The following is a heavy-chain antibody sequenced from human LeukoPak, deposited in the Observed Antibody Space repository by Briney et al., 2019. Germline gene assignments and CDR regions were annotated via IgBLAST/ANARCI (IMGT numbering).Heavy chain of an antibody. CDR1: GFTFSNYA. CDR3: ARVYYGLGSLHYYYYYMDV. Sequence: PGGSLRLSCAASGFTFSNYAMSWVRQAPGKGLEWVSTISNSNGNTYYADSVKGRFTISRDNSKNTLYLQMNSLTAEDTAKYYCARVYYGLGSLHYYYYYMDVWGKGTTVTISS. CDR2: ISNSNGNT. D-gene: IGHD3-10*01. J-gene: IGHJ6*03. V-gene: IGHV3-23*01.